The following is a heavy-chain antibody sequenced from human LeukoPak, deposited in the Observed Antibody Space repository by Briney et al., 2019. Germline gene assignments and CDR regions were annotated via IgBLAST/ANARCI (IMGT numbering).Heavy chain of an antibody. V-gene: IGHV4-59*01. J-gene: IGHJ4*02. D-gene: IGHD1-26*01. CDR2: IYHSGST. CDR1: GGSISSYY. CDR3: ARGYSGSYFDY. Sequence: SETLSLTCTVPGGSISSYYWSWLRQPPGKGLEWFGYIYHSGSTSYNPSLKSRVTISVDTSKNQFSLNLSSVTAADSAVYYCARGYSGSYFDYWGQGTLVTVSS.